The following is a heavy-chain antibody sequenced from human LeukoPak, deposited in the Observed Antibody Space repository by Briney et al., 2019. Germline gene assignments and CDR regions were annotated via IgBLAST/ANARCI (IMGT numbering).Heavy chain of an antibody. CDR3: ARVHTSSYAADL. Sequence: GSLRLSCAASGFTFSTYSIDWVRQAPGKGLEWISYISSSSSTIDFADSVKGRFTISRDNARNSVYLQMNSLRPEDTAVYYCARVHTSSYAADLWGQGTLVTVSS. CDR2: ISSSSSTI. V-gene: IGHV3-48*04. CDR1: GFTFSTYS. J-gene: IGHJ5*02. D-gene: IGHD3-22*01.